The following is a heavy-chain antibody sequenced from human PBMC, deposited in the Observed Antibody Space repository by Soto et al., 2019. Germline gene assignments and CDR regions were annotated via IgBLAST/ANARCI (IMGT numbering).Heavy chain of an antibody. J-gene: IGHJ4*02. V-gene: IGHV3-53*02. CDR3: ARGGSSSFFDY. D-gene: IGHD6-6*01. CDR2: IYSGGST. CDR1: WFTVSSNY. Sequence: EVQLVETGGTLIHPGGSLRLSCAASWFTVSSNYMSWVRQAPGKGLEWVSVIYSGGSTYYADSVKGRFTISRDNSKNTLYLQMNSLRAEDTAVYYCARGGSSSFFDYWGQGTLVTVSS.